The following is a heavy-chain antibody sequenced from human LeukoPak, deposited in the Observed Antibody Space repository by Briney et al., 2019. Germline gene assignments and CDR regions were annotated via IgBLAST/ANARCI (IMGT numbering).Heavy chain of an antibody. D-gene: IGHD6-19*01. CDR3: ARDISGWYWFDP. Sequence: SETLSLTCTASGGSISSYYWSWIRQPPGKGLEWIGYIYYSGSANYNPSLKSRVTISVDTSKNQFSLKLSSVTAADTAVYYCARDISGWYWFDPWGQGTLVTVSS. CDR2: IYYSGSA. J-gene: IGHJ5*02. CDR1: GGSISSYY. V-gene: IGHV4-59*01.